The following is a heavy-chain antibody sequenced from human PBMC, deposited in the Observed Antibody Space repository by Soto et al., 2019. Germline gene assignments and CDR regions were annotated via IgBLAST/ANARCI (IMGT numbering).Heavy chain of an antibody. J-gene: IGHJ6*02. D-gene: IGHD4-17*01. CDR3: ARDLYYGDSTIYYYYGMDV. CDR1: GGSISSGGYY. Sequence: SETLSLTCTVSGGSISSGGYYWSWIRQHPGKGLEWIGYIYYSGSTYYNPSLKSRVTISVDTSKNQFSLKLSSVTAADTAVYYCARDLYYGDSTIYYYYGMDVWGQGTTVTVSS. V-gene: IGHV4-31*03. CDR2: IYYSGST.